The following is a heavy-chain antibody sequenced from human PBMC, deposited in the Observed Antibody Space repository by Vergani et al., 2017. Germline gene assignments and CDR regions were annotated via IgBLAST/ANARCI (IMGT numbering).Heavy chain of an antibody. D-gene: IGHD2-8*01. CDR1: GYTFTSYA. CDR2: INTTTGNP. CDR3: ASNIELPFYYYYGMDV. V-gene: IGHV7-4-1*02. Sequence: QVQLVQSGSELKKPGASLKVSCKASGYTFTSYAMNWVRQAPGQGLEWMGWINTTTGNPTYAQGFTGLFVFSLDTSVSTAYLQISSLKAEDTAVYYCASNIELPFYYYYGMDVWGQGTTVTVSS. J-gene: IGHJ6*02.